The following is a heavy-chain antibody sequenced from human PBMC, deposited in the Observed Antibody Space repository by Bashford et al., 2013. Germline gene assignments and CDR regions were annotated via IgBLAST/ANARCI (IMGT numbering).Heavy chain of an antibody. CDR3: ARAVYYCTNGVCNYYGMDV. CDR1: GDSRNGNY. J-gene: IGHJ6*02. V-gene: IGHV4-59*01. D-gene: IGHD2-8*01. CDR2: IYYSGST. Sequence: SETLSLTCTVSGDSRNGNYWAWIRKPAGKELEWIGYIYYSGSTNYNPSLKSRVTISVDTSKNQFSLKLSSVTAADTAVYYCARAVYYCTNGVCNYYGMDVWGQGTTVTVSS.